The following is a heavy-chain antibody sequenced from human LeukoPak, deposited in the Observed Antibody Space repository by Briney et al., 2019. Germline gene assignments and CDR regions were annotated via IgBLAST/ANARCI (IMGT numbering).Heavy chain of an antibody. V-gene: IGHV4-39*01. D-gene: IGHD2-2*02. J-gene: IGHJ1*01. Sequence: SETLCLTCTVSGGSISSSSYYWGWIRQPPGKGLGWIGSIYYSGSTYYNPSLQSRVTISVDTSKNQFSLKLSSVTAADTAVYYCARVVPAAIGYYQHWGQGTLGPVSS. CDR2: IYYSGST. CDR1: GGSISSSSYY. CDR3: ARVVPAAIGYYQH.